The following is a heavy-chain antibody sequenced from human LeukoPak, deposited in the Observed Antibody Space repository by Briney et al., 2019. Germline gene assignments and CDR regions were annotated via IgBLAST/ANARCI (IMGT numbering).Heavy chain of an antibody. CDR3: ARGRGSYSLFDY. CDR1: GGSISSSSYY. D-gene: IGHD1-26*01. V-gene: IGHV4-39*07. CDR2: VYYSGST. J-gene: IGHJ4*02. Sequence: ASETLSLTCTVSGGSISSSSYYWGWIRQPPGKGLEWIGSVYYSGSTYYNPSLKSRVTISVDTSKNQFSLKLSSVTAADTAVFYCARGRGSYSLFDYWGQGTLVTVSS.